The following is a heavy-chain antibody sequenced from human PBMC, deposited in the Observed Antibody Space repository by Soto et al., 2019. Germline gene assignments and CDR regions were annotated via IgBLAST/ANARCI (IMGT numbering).Heavy chain of an antibody. Sequence: SGTLSLTGTFSGGSISSGDYYWRWIRQPPGKGLEWIGYIYYSGSTYYNPSLKSRVTISVDTSKNQFSLKTEDTAVYYCTTDSYITIVIVRFDYWGHGTLVTVSS. CDR2: IYYSGST. CDR3: TTDSYITIVIVRFDY. CDR1: GGSISSGDYY. D-gene: IGHD3-22*01. J-gene: IGHJ4*01. V-gene: IGHV4-30-4*01.